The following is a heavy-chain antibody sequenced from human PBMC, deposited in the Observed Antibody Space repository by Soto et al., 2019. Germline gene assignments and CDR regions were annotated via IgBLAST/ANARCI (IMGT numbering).Heavy chain of an antibody. D-gene: IGHD5-18*01. CDR3: ARDQGGYSHDAFDI. CDR2: ISSSGSTI. J-gene: IGHJ3*02. CDR1: GFTFSDYY. Sequence: QVQLVESGGGVVKPGGSLRLSCAASGFTFSDYYMSWIRQAPGKGLEWVSYISSSGSTIDYADSVKGRFTISRDNANNSLYLQMKSLRAEETDVYYCARDQGGYSHDAFDIWGQWTMVTVSS. V-gene: IGHV3-11*01.